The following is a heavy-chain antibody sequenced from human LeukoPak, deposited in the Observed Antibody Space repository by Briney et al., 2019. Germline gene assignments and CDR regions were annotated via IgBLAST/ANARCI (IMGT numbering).Heavy chain of an antibody. V-gene: IGHV1-2*04. Sequence: GASAKVSCKASGYTFTANYIHWVRQAPGQGLEWMGWINPNGGGTNYAQKFQGWVTMTRDTSISTLYMELSRLKSDDTAVYYCARGFGSSWFDYWGQGTLVTVSS. CDR3: ARGFGSSWFDY. CDR1: GYTFTANY. J-gene: IGHJ4*02. D-gene: IGHD6-13*01. CDR2: INPNGGGT.